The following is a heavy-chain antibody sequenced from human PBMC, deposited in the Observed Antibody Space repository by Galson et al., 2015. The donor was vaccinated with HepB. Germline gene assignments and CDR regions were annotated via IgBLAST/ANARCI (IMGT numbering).Heavy chain of an antibody. CDR2: ISAYNGNT. Sequence: SVKVSCKASGYTFTSYGISWVRQAPGQGLEWMGWISAYNGNTNYAQKLQGRVTMTADTSTSTTYMELRSLRSDDTAVYYCARDRPTADNNWFDPWGQGTLVTVSS. CDR1: GYTFTSYG. J-gene: IGHJ5*02. V-gene: IGHV1-18*01. CDR3: ARDRPTADNNWFDP. D-gene: IGHD4-17*01.